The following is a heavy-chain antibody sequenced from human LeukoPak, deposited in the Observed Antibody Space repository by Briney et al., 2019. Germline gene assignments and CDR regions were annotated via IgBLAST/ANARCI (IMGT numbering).Heavy chain of an antibody. V-gene: IGHV4-30-2*01. J-gene: IGHJ3*02. CDR2: IYHSGST. Sequence: PSETLSLTCAVSGGSISSGGYSWSWIRQPPGKGLEWIGYIYHSGSTYYNPSLKSRVTISVDRSKNQFSLKLSSVTAADTAVYYCARYYGSGSYPQTNGAFDIWGQGTMVTVSS. CDR1: GGSISSGGYS. D-gene: IGHD3-10*01. CDR3: ARYYGSGSYPQTNGAFDI.